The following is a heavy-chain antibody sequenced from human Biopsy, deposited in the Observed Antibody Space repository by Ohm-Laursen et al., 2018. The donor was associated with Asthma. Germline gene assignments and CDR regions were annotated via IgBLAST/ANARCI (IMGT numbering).Heavy chain of an antibody. D-gene: IGHD5-24*01. Sequence: GASVKVSCKTSGYTFRSYGVGWVRQAPGQGLGWMGWISPFTGDTHFGQKFQGRVTMTTDTSTDTAYMELRSLRSDDTAVYYCARHPYNFGGFDYWGQGSLVLVSS. CDR2: ISPFTGDT. V-gene: IGHV1-18*04. CDR1: GYTFRSYG. CDR3: ARHPYNFGGFDY. J-gene: IGHJ4*02.